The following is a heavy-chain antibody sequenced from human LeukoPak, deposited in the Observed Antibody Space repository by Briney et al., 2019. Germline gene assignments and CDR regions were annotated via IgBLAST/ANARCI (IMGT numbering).Heavy chain of an antibody. V-gene: IGHV3-30*02. Sequence: GGSLRLSCAASGFTFSSYGMHWVRQAPGKGLEWVAFIRYDGSNKYYADSVKGRFTISRDNSKNTLYLQMNSLRAEDTAVYYCAKDLKGQLGYYYDSSGYYGMDVWGQGTTVTVSS. D-gene: IGHD3-22*01. CDR1: GFTFSSYG. CDR2: IRYDGSNK. J-gene: IGHJ6*02. CDR3: AKDLKGQLGYYYDSSGYYGMDV.